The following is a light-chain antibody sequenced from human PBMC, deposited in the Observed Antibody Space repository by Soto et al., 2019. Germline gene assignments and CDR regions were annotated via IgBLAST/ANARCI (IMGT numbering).Light chain of an antibody. CDR1: QSVSSSY. Sequence: EIVLTQSPGTLSLSPGERATLSCRASQSVSSSYLAWYQQKPGQAPRPLIYGASSRAIGIPDRFSGSGSGTDFTLTISRLEPEDFAVYYCQQYGSSPWTFSQGTKVEI. CDR2: GAS. V-gene: IGKV3-20*01. CDR3: QQYGSSPWT. J-gene: IGKJ1*01.